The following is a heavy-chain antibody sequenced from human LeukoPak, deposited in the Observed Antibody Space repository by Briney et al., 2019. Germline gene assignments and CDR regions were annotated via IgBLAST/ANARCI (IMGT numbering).Heavy chain of an antibody. J-gene: IGHJ4*02. CDR2: INHSGST. Sequence: SETLSLTCAVYGGSFSGYYWSWIRQPPGKGLEWIGEINHSGSTNYNPSLKSRVTISVDTSKNQFSLKLSSVTAADTAVYYCARGYSYGLFDYWGQGTLVTVPS. V-gene: IGHV4-34*01. CDR1: GGSFSGYY. D-gene: IGHD5-18*01. CDR3: ARGYSYGLFDY.